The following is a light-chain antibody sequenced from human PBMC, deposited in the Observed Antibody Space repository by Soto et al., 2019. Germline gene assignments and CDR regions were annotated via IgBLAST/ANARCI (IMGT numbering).Light chain of an antibody. V-gene: IGKV3-15*01. J-gene: IGKJ5*01. Sequence: IVLTQSPGTLSLSPGERATLSCRASQSVSSNLAWYQQKPAQAPRLLIYGASTRATGIPARFSGSGSGTEFTLTISSLQSEDFAVYYCQQYNNWPPITFGQGTRLEIK. CDR2: GAS. CDR1: QSVSSN. CDR3: QQYNNWPPIT.